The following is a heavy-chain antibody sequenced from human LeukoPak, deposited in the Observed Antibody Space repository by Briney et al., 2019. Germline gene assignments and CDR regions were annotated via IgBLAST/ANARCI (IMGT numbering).Heavy chain of an antibody. CDR3: SRDSGYCSGGSCWYFDF. J-gene: IGHJ4*02. V-gene: IGHV1-2*02. Sequence: ASVKVSCKASGYTFIDYYLHWVRQAPGQGLEWMGWINPNSGVTKFAQNFQGRVTMTRDTSISTAYMELSSLRSDDTAVYYCSRDSGYCSGGSCWYFDFWGQGTLVTVSA. D-gene: IGHD2-15*01. CDR1: GYTFIDYY. CDR2: INPNSGVT.